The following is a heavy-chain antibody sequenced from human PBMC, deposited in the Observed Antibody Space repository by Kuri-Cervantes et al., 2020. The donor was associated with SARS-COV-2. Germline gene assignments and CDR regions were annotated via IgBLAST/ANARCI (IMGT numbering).Heavy chain of an antibody. CDR1: GFTFSSYA. V-gene: IGHV3-30-3*01. CDR2: ISYDGSNK. J-gene: IGHJ4*02. Sequence: GASLKISCAASGFTFSSYAMHWVRQAPGKGLEWVAVISYDGSNKYYADSVKGRFTISRDNSKNTLYLQMNSLRAEDTAVYYCARDPEYSSGWYERGYYFDYWGQGTLVTVSS. D-gene: IGHD6-19*01. CDR3: ARDPEYSSGWYERGYYFDY.